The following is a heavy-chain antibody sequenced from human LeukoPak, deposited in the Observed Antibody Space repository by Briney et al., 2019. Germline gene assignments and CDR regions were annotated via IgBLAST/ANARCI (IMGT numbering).Heavy chain of an antibody. V-gene: IGHV3-21*01. CDR1: GFTFSSYS. CDR2: ISSSSSYI. J-gene: IGHJ3*02. CDR3: ARDLSGGNTGAFDI. Sequence: GGSLRLSCAASGFTFSSYSMNWVRQAPGKGLEWVSSISSSSSYIYYADSVKGRFTISRDNAKNSLYLQMNSLRAEDTAAYYCARDLSGGNTGAFDIWGQGTMVTVSS. D-gene: IGHD4-23*01.